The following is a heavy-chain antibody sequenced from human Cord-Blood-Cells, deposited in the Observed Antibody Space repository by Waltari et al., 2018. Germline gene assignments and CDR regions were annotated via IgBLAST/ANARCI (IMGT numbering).Heavy chain of an antibody. Sequence: EVRLLESGGGLVQPGGSLRLSCAASGFTFSSYAMSWVRQARGKWLEWVSTIGGRGRSTSYAESMKGRFTISRGNAKNTPYLQLNSMRAEDTVVYYCANDGKVDPRGVDYWGQGTLVTVSS. CDR3: ANDGKVDPRGVDY. J-gene: IGHJ4*02. D-gene: IGHD3-10*01. V-gene: IGHV3-23*01. CDR1: GFTFSSYA. CDR2: IGGRGRST.